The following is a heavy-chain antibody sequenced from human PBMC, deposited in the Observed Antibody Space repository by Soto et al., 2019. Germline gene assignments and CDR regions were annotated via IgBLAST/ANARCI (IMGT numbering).Heavy chain of an antibody. CDR3: ARGRPSYYYDSSGTTPPNYYYGMDV. V-gene: IGHV3-13*04. D-gene: IGHD3-22*01. CDR2: IGTAGDT. J-gene: IGHJ6*02. CDR1: GFTFSSYD. Sequence: EVQLVESGGGLVQPGGSLRLSCAASGFTFSSYDMHWVRQATGKGLEWVSAIGTAGDTYYPGSVKGRFTISRENAKNSLYXXMXSXXAGDTAVYYCARGRPSYYYDSSGTTPPNYYYGMDVWGQGTTVTVSS.